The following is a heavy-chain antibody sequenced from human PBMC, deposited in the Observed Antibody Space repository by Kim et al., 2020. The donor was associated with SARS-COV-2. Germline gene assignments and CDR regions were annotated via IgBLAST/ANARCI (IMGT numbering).Heavy chain of an antibody. J-gene: IGHJ1*01. CDR3: ARTLTGTTESFEY. D-gene: IGHD3-9*01. CDR2: IKQDGTQQ. CDR1: GSTFGSYW. Sequence: GGSLRLSCAASGSTFGSYWMTWVRQAPGKGLEWVANIKQDGTQQYYVDSVRGRFTVSRDGANMYLQMNSLRAEDTAVYYCARTLTGTTESFEYWGRGTLVTVSS. V-gene: IGHV3-7*03.